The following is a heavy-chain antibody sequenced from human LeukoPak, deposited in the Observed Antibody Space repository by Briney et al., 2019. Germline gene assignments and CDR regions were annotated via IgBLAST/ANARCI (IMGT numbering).Heavy chain of an antibody. V-gene: IGHV1-69*04. Sequence: GASVKVSCKASGGTFSSYAISWVRQAPGQGLEWMGRIIPILGIVNYAQKFQGRVTITADKSTSTAYMELSSLRSEDTAVYYCANSYGPSYYYYGMDVWGQGTTVTVSS. D-gene: IGHD5-18*01. CDR3: ANSYGPSYYYYGMDV. J-gene: IGHJ6*02. CDR1: GGTFSSYA. CDR2: IIPILGIV.